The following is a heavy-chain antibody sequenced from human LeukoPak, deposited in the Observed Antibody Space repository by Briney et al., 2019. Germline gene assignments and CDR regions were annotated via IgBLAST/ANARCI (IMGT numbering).Heavy chain of an antibody. CDR1: GYTFTSYW. Sequence: GESLKISCQGSGYTFTSYWIGWVRQMPGKGLEWMGIIYPGDSDTRYSPSFQGQVTISAVKSISTAYLQWSSLKASDTAMYYCARDGDSSSSFWYFDLWGRGTLVTVSS. CDR3: ARDGDSSSSFWYFDL. CDR2: IYPGDSDT. V-gene: IGHV5-51*01. D-gene: IGHD6-6*01. J-gene: IGHJ2*01.